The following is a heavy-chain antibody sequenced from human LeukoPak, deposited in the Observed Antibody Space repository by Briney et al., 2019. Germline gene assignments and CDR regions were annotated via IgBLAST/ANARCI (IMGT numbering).Heavy chain of an antibody. Sequence: GGSLRLSCAASGFTFSSYGMHWVRQAPGKGLEWVSFISSSSSYIYYADSVKGRFTISRDNAKNSLYLQMNSLRAEDTAVYYCARGEYGSGSYHIDYWGQGTLVTVSS. J-gene: IGHJ4*02. CDR1: GFTFSSYG. CDR2: ISSSSSYI. V-gene: IGHV3-21*01. D-gene: IGHD3-10*01. CDR3: ARGEYGSGSYHIDY.